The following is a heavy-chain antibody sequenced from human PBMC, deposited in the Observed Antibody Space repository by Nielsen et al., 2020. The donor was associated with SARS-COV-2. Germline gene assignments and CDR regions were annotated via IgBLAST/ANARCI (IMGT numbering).Heavy chain of an antibody. CDR2: ISYDGSNK. J-gene: IGHJ6*02. V-gene: IGHV3-30*04. Sequence: GFLKLSFAASGITFSSYAMHWVRQAPGKGLEWVAVISYDGSNKYYADSVKGRFTISRDNSKNTLYLQMNSLRAEDTAVYYCAREVAAAGDYGMDVWGQGTTVTVSS. D-gene: IGHD6-13*01. CDR3: AREVAAAGDYGMDV. CDR1: GITFSSYA.